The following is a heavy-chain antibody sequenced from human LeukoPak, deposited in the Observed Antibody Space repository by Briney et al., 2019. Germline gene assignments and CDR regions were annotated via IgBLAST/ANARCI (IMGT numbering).Heavy chain of an antibody. CDR3: ARDHAFSYYYYYMDV. CDR2: INQDGSEK. Sequence: GGSLRLSCAASGFIFSSYWMSWVRQVPGKGLEWVANINQDGSEKYYVDSVKGRFTISRDSAKNSLFLQMNSLRADDTAVYYCARDHAFSYYYYYMDVWGKGTTVTVSS. CDR1: GFIFSSYW. J-gene: IGHJ6*03. D-gene: IGHD3-3*01. V-gene: IGHV3-7*01.